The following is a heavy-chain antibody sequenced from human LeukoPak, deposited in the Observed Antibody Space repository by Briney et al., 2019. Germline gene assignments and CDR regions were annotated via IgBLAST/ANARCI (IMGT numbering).Heavy chain of an antibody. D-gene: IGHD5-12*01. V-gene: IGHV5-51*01. CDR1: GYSFTSYW. CDR2: IYPGDSDS. Sequence: GESLKISCKGSGYSFTSYWIVWVRQMPGKGLEWMGVIYPGDSDSRYSPSFQGQVTFSADKSINTAYLQWRSLKASDSATFYCARLVGGEIGATIMGLLDLWGQGTLVTVSS. J-gene: IGHJ4*02. CDR3: ARLVGGEIGATIMGLLDL.